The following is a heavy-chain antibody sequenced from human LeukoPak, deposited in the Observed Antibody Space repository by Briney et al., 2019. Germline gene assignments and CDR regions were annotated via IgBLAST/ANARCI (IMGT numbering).Heavy chain of an antibody. CDR2: IYYSGST. V-gene: IGHV4-59*08. CDR3: ATSFRGYMAFDI. Sequence: SETLSLTCTVSGGSISSYYWSWIRQPPGKGLEWIGYIYYSGSTNYNPSLKSRVTISVDTSKNQFSLKLSSVTAADTAVYYCATSFRGYMAFDIWGQGTMVTVSS. CDR1: GGSISSYY. J-gene: IGHJ3*02. D-gene: IGHD5-18*01.